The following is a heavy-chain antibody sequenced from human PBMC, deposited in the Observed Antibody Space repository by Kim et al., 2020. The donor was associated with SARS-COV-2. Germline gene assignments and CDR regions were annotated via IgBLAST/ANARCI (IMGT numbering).Heavy chain of an antibody. J-gene: IGHJ4*02. CDR2: IIPIFGTA. D-gene: IGHD1-1*01. V-gene: IGHV1-69*13. Sequence: SVKVSCKASGGTFSSYAISWVRQAPGQGLEWMGGIIPIFGTANYAQKFQGKVTITADESTSTAYMELSSLRSEDTAVYYCARGPTKKLWLDYWGQGTLVTVSS. CDR3: ARGPTKKLWLDY. CDR1: GGTFSSYA.